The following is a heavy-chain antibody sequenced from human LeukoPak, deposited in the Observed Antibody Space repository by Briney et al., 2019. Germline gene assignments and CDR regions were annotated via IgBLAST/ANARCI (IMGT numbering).Heavy chain of an antibody. J-gene: IGHJ4*02. CDR2: ISRSRTYL. D-gene: IGHD3-22*01. CDR1: GFRFSTHD. V-gene: IGHV3-21*01. CDR3: AKDTRKGGYYSDY. Sequence: GGSLRLSCAASGFRFSTHDLKWVRQAPGKGVECVSYISRSRTYLYYADSVKGRFTISRDNDKNLLYLQMNNLRAEDTAVYFCAKDTRKGGYYSDYWGQGTVVTVSS.